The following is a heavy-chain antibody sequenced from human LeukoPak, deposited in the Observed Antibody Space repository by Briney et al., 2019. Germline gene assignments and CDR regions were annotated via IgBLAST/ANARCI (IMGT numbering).Heavy chain of an antibody. CDR3: ARAPNSGYSYRSGMYYYYGMDV. Sequence: PSETLSLTCAVYGGSFGGYYWSWIRQPPGKGLEWIGEINHSGSTNYNPSLKSRVTISVDTSKNQFSLKLSSVTAADTAVYYCARAPNSGYSYRSGMYYYYGMDVWGKGTTVTVSS. J-gene: IGHJ6*04. CDR2: INHSGST. V-gene: IGHV4-34*01. D-gene: IGHD5-18*01. CDR1: GGSFGGYY.